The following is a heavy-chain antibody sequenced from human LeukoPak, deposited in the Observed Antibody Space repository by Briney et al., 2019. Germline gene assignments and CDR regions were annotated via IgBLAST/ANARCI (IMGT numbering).Heavy chain of an antibody. D-gene: IGHD6-6*01. Sequence: SETLSLTCTVSGGSISSYYWSWIRQPPGKGLEWIGYIYYSGSTNYNPSLKSRVTISVDTSKNQFSLKLGSVTAADTAVYYCARDPYSSSSIGWYFDLWGRGTLVTVSS. CDR1: GGSISSYY. V-gene: IGHV4-59*01. J-gene: IGHJ2*01. CDR3: ARDPYSSSSIGWYFDL. CDR2: IYYSGST.